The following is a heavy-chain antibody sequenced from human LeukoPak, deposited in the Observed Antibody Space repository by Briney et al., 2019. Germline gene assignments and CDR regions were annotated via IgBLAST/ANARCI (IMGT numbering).Heavy chain of an antibody. J-gene: IGHJ6*02. D-gene: IGHD5-24*01. V-gene: IGHV3-23*01. CDR2: LSGSGGTT. CDR3: AREMAPLDYYYYGMDV. CDR1: GFIFSSYD. Sequence: PGGSLRLSCAASGFIFSSYDMSWVRQAPGKGLEWVLALSGSGGTTYADSVKGRFTISRDNSKNTLYLQMNSLRAEDTAVYYCAREMAPLDYYYYGMDVWGQGTTVTVSS.